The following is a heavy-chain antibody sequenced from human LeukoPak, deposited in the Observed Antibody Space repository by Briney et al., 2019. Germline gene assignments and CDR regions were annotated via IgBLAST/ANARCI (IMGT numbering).Heavy chain of an antibody. D-gene: IGHD3-22*01. V-gene: IGHV3-74*01. CDR1: GFTFSYHW. J-gene: IGHJ4*02. CDR2: IQNDGIST. Sequence: GGSLRLSCEASGFTFSYHWMHWVRQVPGKGLVWVARIQNDGISTTYADSVKGRFTISRDNAKNTLYLQMISLSDEDTAVYYSGKGAEYFFDSSGLIDYWGQGTLVTVYS. CDR3: GKGAEYFFDSSGLIDY.